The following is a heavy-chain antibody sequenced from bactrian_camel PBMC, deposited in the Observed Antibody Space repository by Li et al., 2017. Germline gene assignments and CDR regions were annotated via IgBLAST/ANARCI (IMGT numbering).Heavy chain of an antibody. V-gene: IGHV3S1*01. CDR2: IYIAFRPDDQRT. D-gene: IGHD1*01. Sequence: GGSVQPGGSLRLSCAASGYTYSSICMAWFRQAPGKEREAVATIYIAFRPDDQRTYYADSVKGRFTISRDRAKNMVYLHLNNLESDDTALYYCAAIARGDVPGYDDYWGQETQVTV. CDR3: AAIARGDVPGYDDY. J-gene: IGHJ4*01. CDR1: GYTYSSIC.